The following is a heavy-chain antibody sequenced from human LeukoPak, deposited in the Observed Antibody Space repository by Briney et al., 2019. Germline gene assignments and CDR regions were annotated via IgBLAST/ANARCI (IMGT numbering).Heavy chain of an antibody. V-gene: IGHV3-7*01. CDR2: IKQDGSEK. J-gene: IGHJ4*02. D-gene: IGHD2-8*01. CDR1: GFTFSSYW. Sequence: SGGSLRLSCAASGFTFSSYWMSWVRQAPGKGREWVANIKQDGSEKYYVDSGKGRFTISRDNAKNSLYLQMNSLRAEDTAVYYCARERGGYCTNGVCYSYLTYYFDYWGQGTLVTVSS. CDR3: ARERGGYCTNGVCYSYLTYYFDY.